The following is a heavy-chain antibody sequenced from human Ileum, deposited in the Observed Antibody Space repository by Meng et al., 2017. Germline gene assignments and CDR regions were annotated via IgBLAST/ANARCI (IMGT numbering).Heavy chain of an antibody. Sequence: ASVKVSCKAFGYTFTGYYMHWVRQAPGQGLEWMGWINPNSGGTNYAQKFQGRVTMTRDTSVSTAYMELSRLRSDDTVVYYCARGRNYYDSSGYFTIFDYWGQGTLVTVSS. CDR3: ARGRNYYDSSGYFTIFDY. CDR1: GYTFTGYY. J-gene: IGHJ4*02. CDR2: INPNSGGT. V-gene: IGHV1-2*02. D-gene: IGHD3-22*01.